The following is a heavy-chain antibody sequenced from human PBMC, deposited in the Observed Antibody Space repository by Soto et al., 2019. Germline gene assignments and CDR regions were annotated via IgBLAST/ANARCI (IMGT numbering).Heavy chain of an antibody. J-gene: IGHJ3*02. CDR1: GYIFSAYY. CDR2: INPDSGGT. Sequence: VASVKVSCKASGYIFSAYYIHWVRQAPGQGLEWMGWINPDSGGTKYAKKFQGWVTMTRDTSIRTAYMDLSRLKSDDTAVYYCARGETGVDDAFDIWGQGTTVTVSS. CDR3: ARGETGVDDAFDI. V-gene: IGHV1-2*04. D-gene: IGHD1-1*01.